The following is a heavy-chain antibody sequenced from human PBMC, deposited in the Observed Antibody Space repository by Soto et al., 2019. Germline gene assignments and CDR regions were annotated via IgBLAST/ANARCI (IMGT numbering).Heavy chain of an antibody. V-gene: IGHV5-51*01. CDR3: ARRGDYFDGTFYYYDFDF. J-gene: IGHJ4*02. CDR2: IYPDDSST. CDR1: GYTFTTSW. Sequence: GESLKISCQGCGYTFTTSWIGWVRQMPGKGLEWMGIIYPDDSSTKYSPSFQGQVTISADKSISTAFLQWRSLKASDTAMYYCARRGDYFDGTFYYYDFDFWGQGTLVTVSS. D-gene: IGHD3-22*01.